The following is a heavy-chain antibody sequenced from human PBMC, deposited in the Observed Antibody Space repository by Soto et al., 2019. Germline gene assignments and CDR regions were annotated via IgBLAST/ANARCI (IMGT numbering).Heavy chain of an antibody. Sequence: QVQLVQSGAAVKKPGSSVKVSCKASGGTFSSYAISWVRQAPGQGLEWMGGIIPIFGTANYAQKFQGRVTITADESTSTAYMELSSLRSEDTAVYYCARAHCSGGSCYSETFDYWGQGTLVTVSS. CDR2: IIPIFGTA. D-gene: IGHD2-15*01. CDR3: ARAHCSGGSCYSETFDY. CDR1: GGTFSSYA. J-gene: IGHJ4*02. V-gene: IGHV1-69*12.